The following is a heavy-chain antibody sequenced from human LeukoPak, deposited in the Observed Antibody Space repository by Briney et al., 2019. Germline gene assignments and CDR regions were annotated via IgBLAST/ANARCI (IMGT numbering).Heavy chain of an antibody. J-gene: IGHJ6*02. CDR1: GYTFTGYY. Sequence: ASVKVSCEASGYTFTGYYMHWVRQAPGQGLEWMGWINPNSGGTNYAQKFQGRVTMTRDTSISTAYMELSRLRSDDTAVYYCASPYYYGSGKGYGMDVWGQGTTVTVSS. CDR2: INPNSGGT. V-gene: IGHV1-2*02. D-gene: IGHD3-10*01. CDR3: ASPYYYGSGKGYGMDV.